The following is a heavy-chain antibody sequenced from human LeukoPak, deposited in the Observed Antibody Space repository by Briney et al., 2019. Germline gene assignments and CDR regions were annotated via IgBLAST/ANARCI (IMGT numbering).Heavy chain of an antibody. D-gene: IGHD2-15*01. CDR1: GYTFTSYA. V-gene: IGHV1-3*01. CDR2: INAGNGNT. CDR3: ARCCSGGSYYYYGMDV. Sequence: ASVKVSCRASGYTFTSYAMHWVRQAPGQRLEWMGWINAGNGNTKYSQKFQGRVTITRDTSASTAYMELSSLRSEDTAVYYCARCCSGGSYYYYGMDVWGQGTTVTVSS. J-gene: IGHJ6*02.